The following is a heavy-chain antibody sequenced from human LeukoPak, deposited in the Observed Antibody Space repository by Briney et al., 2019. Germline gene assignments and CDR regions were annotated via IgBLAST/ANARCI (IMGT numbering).Heavy chain of an antibody. J-gene: IGHJ4*02. CDR3: ARLGAYSSSWFPGY. Sequence: GASVKVSCKASGGTFSSYAISWVRQAPGQGLEWMGRIIPILGIANYAQKFQGRVTITADKSTSTAYMELSSLRSEDTAVYYCARLGAYSSSWFPGYWGQGTLVTVSS. CDR2: IIPILGIA. CDR1: GGTFSSYA. V-gene: IGHV1-69*04. D-gene: IGHD6-13*01.